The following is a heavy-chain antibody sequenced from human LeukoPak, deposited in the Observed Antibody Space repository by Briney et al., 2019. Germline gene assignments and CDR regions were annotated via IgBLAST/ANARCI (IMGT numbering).Heavy chain of an antibody. J-gene: IGHJ4*02. CDR1: GYTFTSCD. Sequence: ASVKVSCKASGYTFTSCDINWVRQATGQGLEWMGWMNPNSGNTGYGQSFQGRITMTRDIPIGTAYMELSNLTSEDTAIYYCTRGSSGRRNNWGKGTLVTVS. CDR2: MNPNSGNT. D-gene: IGHD6-19*01. V-gene: IGHV1-8*01. CDR3: TRGSSGRRNN.